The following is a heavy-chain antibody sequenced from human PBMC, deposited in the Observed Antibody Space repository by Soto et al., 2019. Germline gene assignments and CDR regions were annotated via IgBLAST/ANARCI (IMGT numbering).Heavy chain of an antibody. CDR2: IYYSGST. J-gene: IGHJ4*02. D-gene: IGHD2-21*02. Sequence: SETMSFTCIVTGDASSSLGYYWDWNRQPPGKGLECIGSIYYSGSTYNNPSLRSRVSRSIDTSNDQFSLKLKSVTAADTALYFCARQRTSVVTQAYFDVWGPGSLVTVSS. CDR3: ARQRTSVVTQAYFDV. CDR1: GDASSSLGYY. V-gene: IGHV4-39*01.